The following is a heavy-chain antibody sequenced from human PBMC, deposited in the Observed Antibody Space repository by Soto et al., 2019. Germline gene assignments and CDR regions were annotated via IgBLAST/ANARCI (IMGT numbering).Heavy chain of an antibody. CDR1: GGTFNNFA. Sequence: QVQLVQSGAEVKKPGSSVKVSCQASGGTFNNFAFTWVRQAPGQGLEWLGGIMPVFHTTNIAQTFQDRITVTADDFTTTVDMEMTSLRYDDTAVYYCATATISPVSATLYHYGMDVWGPGTTVTVSS. J-gene: IGHJ6*02. D-gene: IGHD6-25*01. V-gene: IGHV1-69*01. CDR2: IMPVFHTT. CDR3: ATATISPVSATLYHYGMDV.